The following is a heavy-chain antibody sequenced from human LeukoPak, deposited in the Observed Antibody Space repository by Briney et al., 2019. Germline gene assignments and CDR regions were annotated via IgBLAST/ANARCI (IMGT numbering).Heavy chain of an antibody. CDR2: ISGTDRHI. CDR1: GFTFSNYA. D-gene: IGHD5-24*01. Sequence: GGSLRLSCAASGFTFSNYAMAWVRQAPGKGLEWVSIISGTDRHIYYADSVKGRFTISRDNSMNTLYLQMNGLTVEDTALYYCAMDPIDGSAFWGQGTPVTVSS. V-gene: IGHV3-23*01. CDR3: AMDPIDGSAF. J-gene: IGHJ4*02.